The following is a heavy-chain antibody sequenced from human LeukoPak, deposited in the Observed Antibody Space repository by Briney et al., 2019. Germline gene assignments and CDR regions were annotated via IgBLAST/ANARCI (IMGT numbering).Heavy chain of an antibody. V-gene: IGHV1-46*01. CDR2: INPSGGST. D-gene: IGHD3-22*01. CDR3: ARVQSYYYDSSGPGGDY. CDR1: GHTFTSYY. Sequence: GASVKVSCKASGHTFTSYYMHWVRQAPGQGLEWMGIINPSGGSTSYAQKFQGRVTMTRDTSTSTVYMELSSLRSEDTAVYYCARVQSYYYDSSGPGGDYWGQGTLVTVSS. J-gene: IGHJ4*02.